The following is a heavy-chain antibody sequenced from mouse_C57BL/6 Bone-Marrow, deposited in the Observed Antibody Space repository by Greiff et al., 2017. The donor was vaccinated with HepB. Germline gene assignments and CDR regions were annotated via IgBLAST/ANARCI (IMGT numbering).Heavy chain of an antibody. D-gene: IGHD1-1*01. Sequence: DVKLVESGGGLVQPGGSLKLSCAASGFTFSDYGMAWVPQAPRKGPEWVAFISNLAYSIYYADTVTGRFTISRENAKNTLYLEMSSLRSEDTAMYYCARGLTSPFAYWGQGTLVTVSA. CDR2: ISNLAYSI. J-gene: IGHJ3*01. CDR1: GFTFSDYG. V-gene: IGHV5-15*01. CDR3: ARGLTSPFAY.